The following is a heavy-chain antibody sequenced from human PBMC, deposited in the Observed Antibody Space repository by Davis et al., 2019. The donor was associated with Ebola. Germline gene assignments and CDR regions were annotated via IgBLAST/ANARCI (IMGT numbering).Heavy chain of an antibody. CDR3: ANLRYFDWLPTNWFDP. J-gene: IGHJ5*02. CDR1: GYTFTSYG. D-gene: IGHD3-9*01. Sequence: ASVKVSCKASGYTFTSYGISWVRQAPGQGLEWMGWISAYNGNTNYAQKLQGRVTMTTDTSTSTAYMELRSLRSDDTAVYYCANLRYFDWLPTNWFDPWGQGTLVTVSS. CDR2: ISAYNGNT. V-gene: IGHV1-18*01.